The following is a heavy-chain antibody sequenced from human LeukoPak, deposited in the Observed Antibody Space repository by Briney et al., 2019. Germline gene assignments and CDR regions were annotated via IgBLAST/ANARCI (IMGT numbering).Heavy chain of an antibody. J-gene: IGHJ4*02. V-gene: IGHV3-9*03. CDR1: GFTFDDYA. Sequence: PGRSLRLSCAASGFTFDDYAMHWVRQAPGKGLEWVSGISWNSGSIGYADSVKGRFTISRDNAKNSLYLQMNSLRAEDMALYYCAKAGRGRWYLDYWGQGTLVTVS. CDR2: ISWNSGSI. CDR3: AKAGRGRWYLDY. D-gene: IGHD2-15*01.